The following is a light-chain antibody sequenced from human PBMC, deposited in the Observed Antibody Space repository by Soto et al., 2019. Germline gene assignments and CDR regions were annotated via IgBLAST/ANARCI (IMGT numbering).Light chain of an antibody. CDR3: AVWDDSLKGWV. CDR2: FDD. V-gene: IGLV1-36*01. CDR1: SSNIGNNA. J-gene: IGLJ3*02. Sequence: QLVLTQPPSVSEAPRQRVTMSCSGSSSNIGNNAVNWYQQLPGKAPKLLIYFDDLLSSGVSDRFSASKSGTSASLAISGLQSEDEADYYCAVWDDSLKGWVFGGGTKLTVL.